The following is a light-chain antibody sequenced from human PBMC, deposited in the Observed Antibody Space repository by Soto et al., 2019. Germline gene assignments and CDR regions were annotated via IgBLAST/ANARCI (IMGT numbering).Light chain of an antibody. Sequence: DIQMTQSPPSLSASVGDRITFTCRASQGVSNYLAWYQQKPGRSPKLLIYAASTLQSGVPSRFSGSGSGTDFTLTISSLEPEDFAVYFCQHRSNWPLTFGGGTKVEIK. J-gene: IGKJ4*01. CDR1: QGVSNY. CDR2: AAS. CDR3: QHRSNWPLT. V-gene: IGKV1-27*01.